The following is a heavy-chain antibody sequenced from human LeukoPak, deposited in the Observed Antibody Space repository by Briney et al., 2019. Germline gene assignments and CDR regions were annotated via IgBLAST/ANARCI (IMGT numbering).Heavy chain of an antibody. CDR1: GYTFTGHY. J-gene: IGHJ4*02. D-gene: IGHD3-16*01. CDR2: INPNSGGT. Sequence: ASVKVSCKASGYTFTGHYMHWVRQAPGQGGERMGRINPNSGGTNYAQKFQGRVTINRDTSISSAYMELSRLRSDDTAVYYCARRKGEPNIFDYWGQGTLVTVSS. CDR3: ARRKGEPNIFDY. V-gene: IGHV1-2*06.